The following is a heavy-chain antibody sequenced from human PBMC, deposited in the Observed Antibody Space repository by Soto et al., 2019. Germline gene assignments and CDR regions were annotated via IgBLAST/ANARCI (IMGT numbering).Heavy chain of an antibody. V-gene: IGHV3-7*01. CDR2: IKQDGSEK. J-gene: IGHJ4*02. CDR3: AREATVTTPYYFDY. D-gene: IGHD4-17*01. CDR1: GFTFSSYW. Sequence: GGSLRLSCAASGFTFSSYWMSWVRQAPGKGLEWVANIKQDGSEKYYVDSVKGRFTISRDNAKNSLYLQMNSLRAEDTAVYYCAREATVTTPYYFDYWGQGTLVTVSS.